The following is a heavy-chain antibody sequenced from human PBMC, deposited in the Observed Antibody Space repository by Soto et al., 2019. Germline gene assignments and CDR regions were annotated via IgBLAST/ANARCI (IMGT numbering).Heavy chain of an antibody. J-gene: IGHJ6*03. Sequence: QVQLHQWGAGLLKPSETLSLTCAVYGGSFSNHYWSWIRQPPGKGLEWIGEISHSGSTNYTPSLKSRVTMSVDTSKNQFSLNLSSVTAADMAVYYCTRVSRFSYGSGNDAESFSYYMDVWDRGTTVIVSS. CDR1: GGSFSNHY. D-gene: IGHD3-10*01. CDR3: TRVSRFSYGSGNDAESFSYYMDV. V-gene: IGHV4-34*01. CDR2: ISHSGST.